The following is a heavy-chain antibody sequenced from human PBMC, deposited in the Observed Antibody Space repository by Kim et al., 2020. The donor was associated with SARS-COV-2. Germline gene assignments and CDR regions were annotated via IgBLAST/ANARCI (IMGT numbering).Heavy chain of an antibody. J-gene: IGHJ4*02. CDR1: GYTFSTYD. D-gene: IGHD6-25*01. Sequence: ASVKVSCKASGYTFSTYDINWVRQAPGQGLEWMAWMNPKSGNTGFAQKFQGRVTLTRNTASSTAYMELRGLRSDDTAIYYCARTRTRRQPFDFWGQGTLV. V-gene: IGHV1-8*01. CDR2: MNPKSGNT. CDR3: ARTRTRRQPFDF.